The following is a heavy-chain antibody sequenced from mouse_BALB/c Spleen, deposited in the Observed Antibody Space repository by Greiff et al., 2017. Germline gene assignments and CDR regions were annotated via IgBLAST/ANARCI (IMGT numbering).Heavy chain of an antibody. CDR1: GFAFSSYD. CDR2: ISSGGGST. J-gene: IGHJ4*01. V-gene: IGHV5-12-1*01. D-gene: IGHD3-1*01. Sequence: EVQRVESGGGLVKPGGSLKLSCAASGFAFSSYDMSWVRQTPEKRLEWVAYISSGGGSTYYPDTVKGRFTISRDNAKNTLYLQMSSLKSEDTAMYYCARGDMGYYYAMDYWGQGTSVTVSS. CDR3: ARGDMGYYYAMDY.